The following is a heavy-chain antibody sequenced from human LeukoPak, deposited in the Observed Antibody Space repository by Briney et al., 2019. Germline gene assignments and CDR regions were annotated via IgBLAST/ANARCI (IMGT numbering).Heavy chain of an antibody. CDR2: ISAYNGNT. CDR3: AREYSLWATVSYDAFDI. V-gene: IGHV1-18*01. J-gene: IGHJ3*02. D-gene: IGHD4-17*01. Sequence: ASVKVSCEASGYTFTSYGISWVRQAPGQGLEWMGWISAYNGNTNYAQKLQGRVTMTTDTSTSTAYMELRSLRSDDTAVYYCAREYSLWATVSYDAFDIWGQGTMVTVSS. CDR1: GYTFTSYG.